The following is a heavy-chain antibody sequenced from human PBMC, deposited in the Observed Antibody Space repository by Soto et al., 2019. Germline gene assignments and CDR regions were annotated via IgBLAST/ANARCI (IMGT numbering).Heavy chain of an antibody. CDR3: AREGGLAEDMDV. Sequence: PSETLSLTCTVSGGSISSYYWSWIRQPPGKGLEWIGYIYYSGSNNYNPSLKSRVTISVDTSKNQFSLKLSSVTAADTAVYYCAREGGLAEDMDVWGQGTTVTVSS. D-gene: IGHD3-3*02. J-gene: IGHJ6*02. CDR1: GGSISSYY. CDR2: IYYSGSN. V-gene: IGHV4-59*01.